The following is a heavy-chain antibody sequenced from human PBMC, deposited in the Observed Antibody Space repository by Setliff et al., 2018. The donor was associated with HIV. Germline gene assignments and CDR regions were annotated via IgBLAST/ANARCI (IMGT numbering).Heavy chain of an antibody. Sequence: GGSLRLSCAASGFTFSGSAMHWVRQASGKGLEWVGRIRSKANNYATTYAASVKGRFTTFRDDSKNTAYLQMNSLKIEDTAVYYCTRHQYDFWSGYDYYYYMDVWGKGTTVTVSS. V-gene: IGHV3-73*01. D-gene: IGHD3-3*01. J-gene: IGHJ6*03. CDR2: IRSKANNYAT. CDR1: GFTFSGSA. CDR3: TRHQYDFWSGYDYYYYMDV.